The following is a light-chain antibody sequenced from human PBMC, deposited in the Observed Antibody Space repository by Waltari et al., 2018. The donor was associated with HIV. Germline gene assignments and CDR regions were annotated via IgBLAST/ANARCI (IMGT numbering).Light chain of an antibody. CDR3: MQTLKTRT. V-gene: IGKV2-28*01. Sequence: DIVMTQSPLSLPVTPGEPASISCRSSQSLLFSNGYNYLDWYLQKPGQSPQLLIYLGSNRASGVPDRFSGSGSGTDFTLKISRVEAEDVGVYYCMQTLKTRTFGQGTKVEIK. J-gene: IGKJ1*01. CDR2: LGS. CDR1: QSLLFSNGYNY.